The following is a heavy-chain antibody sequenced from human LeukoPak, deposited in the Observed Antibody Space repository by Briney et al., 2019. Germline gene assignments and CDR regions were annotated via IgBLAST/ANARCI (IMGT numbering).Heavy chain of an antibody. D-gene: IGHD5-12*01. CDR1: GGSFSGYY. CDR2: INHSGST. V-gene: IGHV4-34*01. Sequence: SETLSLTCAVYGGSFSGYYLSWIRQPPGKGLEWIGEINHSGSTNYNPSLKSRVTISVDTSKNQFSLKLSSVTAADTAVYYCARRYSGYDFSWFDPWGQGTLVTVSS. J-gene: IGHJ5*02. CDR3: ARRYSGYDFSWFDP.